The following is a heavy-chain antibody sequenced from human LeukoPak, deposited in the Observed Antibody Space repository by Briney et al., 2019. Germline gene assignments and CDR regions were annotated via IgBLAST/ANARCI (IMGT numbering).Heavy chain of an antibody. J-gene: IGHJ2*01. CDR1: GGTFSSYA. CDR3: ARSSGNQLLFGWYFDL. Sequence: ASVKVSCKASGGTFSSYAISWVRQAPGQGLEWMGGIIPIFGTANYAQKFQGRVTITADESTSTAYMELSSLRSEDTAVYYCARSSGNQLLFGWYFDLRGRGTLVTVSS. CDR2: IIPIFGTA. D-gene: IGHD2-2*01. V-gene: IGHV1-69*01.